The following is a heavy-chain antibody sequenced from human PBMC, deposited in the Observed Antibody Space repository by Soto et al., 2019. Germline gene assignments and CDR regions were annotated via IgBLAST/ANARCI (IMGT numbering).Heavy chain of an antibody. Sequence: ASVKVSCKASGYTFTSYYMHWVRQAPGQGLEWMGWISAYNGNTNYAQKLQGRVTMTTDTSTSTAYMELRSLRSDDTAVYYCARDRSSTSYLYYYYGMDVWGQGTTVTVSS. V-gene: IGHV1-18*04. CDR1: GYTFTSYY. CDR2: ISAYNGNT. D-gene: IGHD2-2*01. CDR3: ARDRSSTSYLYYYYGMDV. J-gene: IGHJ6*02.